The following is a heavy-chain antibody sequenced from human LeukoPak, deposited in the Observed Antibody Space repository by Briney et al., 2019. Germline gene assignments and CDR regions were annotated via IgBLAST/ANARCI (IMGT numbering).Heavy chain of an antibody. CDR1: GFTFDDYA. CDR2: ISSSGSAI. J-gene: IGHJ6*03. Sequence: PGRSLRLSCAASGFTFDDYAMHWVRQAPGKGLEWVSYISSSGSAIYYADSVKGRFTISRDNAKNSLYLQMNSLRAEDTAVYYCARDHNGAVAGYYYYYYMDVWGKGTTVTVSS. D-gene: IGHD6-19*01. CDR3: ARDHNGAVAGYYYYYYMDV. V-gene: IGHV3-11*01.